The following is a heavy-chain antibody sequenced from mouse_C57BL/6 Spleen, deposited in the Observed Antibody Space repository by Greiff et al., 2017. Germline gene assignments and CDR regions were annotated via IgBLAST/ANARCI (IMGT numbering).Heavy chain of an antibody. CDR1: GYTFTDYE. D-gene: IGHD1-1*01. CDR2: IDPETGGT. CDR3: TNNYGGSYDMDY. V-gene: IGHV1-15*01. Sequence: VQLQQSGAELVRPGASVTLSCKASGYTFTDYEMHWVKQTPVHGLEWIGAIDPETGGTAYNQKFKGKAILTADKSSSTAYMELRSLTSEDSAVYYCTNNYGGSYDMDYWGQGTSVTVSS. J-gene: IGHJ4*01.